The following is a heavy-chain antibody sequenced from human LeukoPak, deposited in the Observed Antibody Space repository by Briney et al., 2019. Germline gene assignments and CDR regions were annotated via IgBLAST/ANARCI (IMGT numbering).Heavy chain of an antibody. V-gene: IGHV1-8*01. CDR1: GYTFTSYD. CDR2: MNPNSGNT. CDR3: ARVVFASGSYSTRDAFDI. D-gene: IGHD1-26*01. J-gene: IGHJ3*02. Sequence: ASVKVSCKASGYTFTSYDINWVRQATGQGLEWMGWMNPNSGNTGYAQKFQGRVTMTRNTSISTAYMELSSLRSEDTAVYYCARVVFASGSYSTRDAFDIWGQGTMVTVSS.